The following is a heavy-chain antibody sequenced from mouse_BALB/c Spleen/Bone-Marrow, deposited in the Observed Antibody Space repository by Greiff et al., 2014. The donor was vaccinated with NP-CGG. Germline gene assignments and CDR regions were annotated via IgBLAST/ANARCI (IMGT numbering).Heavy chain of an antibody. CDR2: IRNRANGYTT. J-gene: IGHJ2*01. D-gene: IGHD2-4*01. V-gene: IGHV7-3*02. CDR1: GFTFTDYY. Sequence: EVQGVESGGGLVQPGDSLRLSCATSGFTFTDYYMNWVRQPPGKALEWLGFIRNRANGYTTEYSASVKGRFTISRDNYQSILYLQMNILRAEDSASYYCARDRGLTYFDYWGQGTTLTVSS. CDR3: ARDRGLTYFDY.